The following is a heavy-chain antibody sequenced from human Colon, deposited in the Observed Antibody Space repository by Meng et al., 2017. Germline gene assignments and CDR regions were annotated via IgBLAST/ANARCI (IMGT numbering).Heavy chain of an antibody. CDR2: IDSTGGA. D-gene: IGHD6-13*01. CDR3: GRETPASTGRPLDS. Sequence: SETLSLTCSVSSGSLTNYFWSWIRQPAGKGLEWIGRIDSTGGANYNPSLKSRVTMSVDTAKNQVSLKLTSVTAADTAVYYCGRETPASTGRPLDSWGQGTLVTVSS. J-gene: IGHJ4*02. V-gene: IGHV4-4*07. CDR1: SGSLTNYF.